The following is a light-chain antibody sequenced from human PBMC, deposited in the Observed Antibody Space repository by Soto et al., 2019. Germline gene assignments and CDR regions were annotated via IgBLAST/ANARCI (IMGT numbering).Light chain of an antibody. CDR1: QSISSN. J-gene: IGKJ1*01. CDR3: QHYNNWPPWT. Sequence: EIVMTQSPATLSVSPGERATRSCRASQSISSNLAWYQQKPGQAPRLLIYGASTRATGIPARFSGSGSGTXFXXXIXXXXSEDFAVYYCQHYNNWPPWTFGQGTKVEIK. CDR2: GAS. V-gene: IGKV3-15*01.